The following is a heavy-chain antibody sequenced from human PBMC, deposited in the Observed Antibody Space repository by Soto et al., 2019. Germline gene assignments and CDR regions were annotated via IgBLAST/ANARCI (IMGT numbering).Heavy chain of an antibody. Sequence: TSETLSLTCTVSGGSISSYYWSWIRQPPGKGLEWIGYIYYSGSTNYNPSLKSRVTISVDTSKNQFSLKLSSVTAADTAVYYCARGYYYDSSGYYYYYMDVWGKGTTVTVSS. J-gene: IGHJ6*03. CDR2: IYYSGST. V-gene: IGHV4-59*01. CDR1: GGSISSYY. D-gene: IGHD3-22*01. CDR3: ARGYYYDSSGYYYYYMDV.